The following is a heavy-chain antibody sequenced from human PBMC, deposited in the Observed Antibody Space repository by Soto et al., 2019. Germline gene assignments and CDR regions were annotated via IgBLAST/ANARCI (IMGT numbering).Heavy chain of an antibody. V-gene: IGHV4-31*03. CDR3: ARLRIATNNYKWLDP. D-gene: IGHD2-21*01. Sequence: SSETLSLTCSVSGAALNSGNYYWSWIRQFPGKGLEWIGHIYVTGAVDYNPSLRDRITISQDTSERQFSLNLRLLTAADTAVYYCARLRIATNNYKWLDPWGQGNLV. J-gene: IGHJ5*02. CDR2: IYVTGAV. CDR1: GAALNSGNYY.